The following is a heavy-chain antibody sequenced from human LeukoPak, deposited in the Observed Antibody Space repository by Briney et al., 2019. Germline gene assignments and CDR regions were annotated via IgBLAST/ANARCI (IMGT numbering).Heavy chain of an antibody. CDR1: GFTVSSNY. CDR2: IYGGGNI. J-gene: IGHJ4*01. D-gene: IGHD3-22*01. Sequence: GGSLRLSCAASGFTVSSNYMNWVRQAPGKGLEWVSVIYGGGNIYYADSVKGRFTISRDNSKNTLYLQMNSLRAEDTALYYCARGLYSSASFLDYWGQGALVTVSS. CDR3: ARGLYSSASFLDY. V-gene: IGHV3-53*05.